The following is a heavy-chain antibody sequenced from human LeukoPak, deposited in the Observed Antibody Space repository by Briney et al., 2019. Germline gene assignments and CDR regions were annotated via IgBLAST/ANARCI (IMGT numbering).Heavy chain of an antibody. D-gene: IGHD4/OR15-4a*01. CDR3: VRIPNSANFPNWFDP. CDR2: ISSRSNNI. CDR1: RFTFSSST. J-gene: IGHJ5*02. Sequence: PGGSLRLSCAASRFTFSSSTMNWVRQAPGKGLEWVSSISSRSNNIFYADSVKGRFTISRDNAKNSLYLQMNSLRAEDTAVYYCVRIPNSANFPNWFDPWGQGTLVTVSS. V-gene: IGHV3-21*01.